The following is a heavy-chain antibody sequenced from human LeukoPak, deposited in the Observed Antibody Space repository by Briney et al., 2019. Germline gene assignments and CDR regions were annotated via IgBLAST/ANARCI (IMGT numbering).Heavy chain of an antibody. D-gene: IGHD6-13*01. CDR1: GYSFTSYL. Sequence: GESLKISCQGFGYSFTSYLIGWVRQMPGKGLEWMGIIYPGDSDTRYNPSFQGQVTISAYKSTSTAYLQWSSLRASDTAMYYCARHTSCVIAAAGPTRPHGMDVWGQGTTVTVSS. J-gene: IGHJ6*02. CDR3: ARHTSCVIAAAGPTRPHGMDV. V-gene: IGHV5-51*01. CDR2: IYPGDSDT.